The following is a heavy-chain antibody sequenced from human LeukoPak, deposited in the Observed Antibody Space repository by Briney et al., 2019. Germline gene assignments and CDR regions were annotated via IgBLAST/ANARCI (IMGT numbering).Heavy chain of an antibody. CDR1: GFTFSSYA. CDR2: ISGSGGST. D-gene: IGHD3-22*01. V-gene: IGHV3-23*01. Sequence: PGGSLRLSCAASGFTFSSYAMSWVRQALGKGLEWVSAISGSGGSTYYADSVKGRFTISRDNSKNTLYLQMNSLRAEDTAVYYCAKDPNMIVVVTFDYWGQGTLVTVSS. J-gene: IGHJ4*02. CDR3: AKDPNMIVVVTFDY.